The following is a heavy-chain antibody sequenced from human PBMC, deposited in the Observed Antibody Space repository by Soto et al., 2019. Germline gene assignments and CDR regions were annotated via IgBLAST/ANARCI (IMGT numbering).Heavy chain of an antibody. V-gene: IGHV6-1*01. Sequence: SQTLSLTCAISGDSVSSNSGSWNWITQSQSRGLEWLGRTYFRSKWYNDYAVSVKSRITINPDTSKNQFSLQLNSVTPEDTAVYYCARGLAGYCSGGSCYPTHYYYYYMDVWGKGTTVTVSS. CDR2: TYFRSKWYN. J-gene: IGHJ6*03. D-gene: IGHD2-15*01. CDR1: GDSVSSNSGS. CDR3: ARGLAGYCSGGSCYPTHYYYYYMDV.